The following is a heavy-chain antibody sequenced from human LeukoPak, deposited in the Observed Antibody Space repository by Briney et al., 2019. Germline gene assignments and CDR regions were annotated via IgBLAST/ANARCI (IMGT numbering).Heavy chain of an antibody. V-gene: IGHV3-23*01. D-gene: IGHD3-10*01. J-gene: IGHJ4*02. CDR3: AKGSSRYYGSGSYSEYYFDY. CDR1: GFTLSDYY. CDR2: ISGSGGST. Sequence: GGSLRLSCAASGFTLSDYYMSWIRQAPGKGLEWVSAISGSGGSTYYADSVKGRFTISKDNAKNTLYLQMNSLRAEDTAVYYCAKGSSRYYGSGSYSEYYFDYWGQGTLVTVSS.